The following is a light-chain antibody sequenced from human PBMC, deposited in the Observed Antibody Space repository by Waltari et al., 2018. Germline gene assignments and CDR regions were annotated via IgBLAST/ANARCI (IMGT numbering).Light chain of an antibody. CDR2: DVI. CDR3: YSYAGGTTHWV. J-gene: IGLJ3*02. CDR1: SSDVGAYNY. V-gene: IGLV2-14*01. Sequence: QSALTQPASVSGSPGQSITISCTGTSSDVGAYNYVSWYQQHPGKAPKLIIYDVINRPSEVSHRFSGSKSGNTASLTISGLQAGDEADYYCYSYAGGTTHWVFGGGTKLTVL.